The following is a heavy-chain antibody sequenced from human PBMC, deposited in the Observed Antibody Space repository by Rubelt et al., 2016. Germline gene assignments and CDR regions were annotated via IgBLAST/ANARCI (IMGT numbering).Heavy chain of an antibody. V-gene: IGHV4-4*07. CDR3: ARGRPGERVRKSYYDFWSGDRYYFDY. CDR2: IYTSGST. J-gene: IGHJ4*02. D-gene: IGHD3-3*01. Sequence: GRIYTSGSTNYNPSLKSRVTMSVDTSKNQFSLKLSSVTAADTAVYYCARGRPGERVRKSYYDFWSGDRYYFDYWGQGTLVTVSS.